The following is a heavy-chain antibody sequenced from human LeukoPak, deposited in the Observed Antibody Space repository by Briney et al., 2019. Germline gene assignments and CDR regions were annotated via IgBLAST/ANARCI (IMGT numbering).Heavy chain of an antibody. CDR1: GGSIDSSY. CDR3: ARETPSRSDYDTWGERYYFYGMDV. V-gene: IGHV4-59*13. CDR2: VSYSGST. D-gene: IGHD5-12*01. Sequence: SETLSLTCSVSGGSIDSSYWTWVRQPPGKGLEWIGYVSYSGSTNYNPSLKTRVSILVDTPRNQFSLQLSSVTAADTAAYFCARETPSRSDYDTWGERYYFYGMDVWGQGTTVTVSS. J-gene: IGHJ6*02.